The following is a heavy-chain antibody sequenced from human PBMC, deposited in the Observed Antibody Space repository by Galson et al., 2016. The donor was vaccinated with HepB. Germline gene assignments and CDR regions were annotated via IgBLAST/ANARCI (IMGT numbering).Heavy chain of an antibody. CDR2: ISAYNGNT. CDR1: GYTFSSYG. J-gene: IGHJ4*02. Sequence: SVKVSCKASGYTFSSYGISWVRQAPGQGLEWMGWISAYNGNTPYAQKVQGRVTMTTDTSTSTAYMELRSLRSDDTAVYYCARGHTSGHYFKDGGSYFDYWGQGTLVTVSS. D-gene: IGHD3-3*01. V-gene: IGHV1-18*01. CDR3: ARGHTSGHYFKDGGSYFDY.